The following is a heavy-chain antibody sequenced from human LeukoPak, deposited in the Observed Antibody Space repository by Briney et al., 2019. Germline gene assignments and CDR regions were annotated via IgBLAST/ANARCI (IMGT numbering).Heavy chain of an antibody. D-gene: IGHD3-22*01. CDR2: IYYSGST. CDR3: ARTADDSSGLDY. J-gene: IGHJ4*02. CDR1: GGSISGGGYY. Sequence: SETLSLTCTISGGSISGGGYYWTWIRQHPGKGLEWIGYIYYSGSTYYNPSLKSRVTISVDTSNYQFSLKLSSVTAADTAVYYCARTADDSSGLDYWGQGTLVTVSS. V-gene: IGHV4-31*03.